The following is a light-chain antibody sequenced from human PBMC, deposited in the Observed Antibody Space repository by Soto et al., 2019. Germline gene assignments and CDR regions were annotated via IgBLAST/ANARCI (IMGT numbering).Light chain of an antibody. V-gene: IGKV1-39*01. CDR3: KQSYSTPLT. CDR1: QSISSY. Sequence: DIQMTQSPSSLSASVGDRVTITCRASQSISSYLNWYQQKPGKAPKLLIYAASSLQSGVPSRFSGSGSRTDFTLTISSLQPEDFATYYCKQSYSTPLTFGGGTKVEIK. CDR2: AAS. J-gene: IGKJ4*01.